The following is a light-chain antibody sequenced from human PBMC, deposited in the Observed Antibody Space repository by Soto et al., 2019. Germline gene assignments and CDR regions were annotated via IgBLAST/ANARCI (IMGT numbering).Light chain of an antibody. CDR2: AAS. CDR3: QQLSSYPVT. J-gene: IGKJ1*01. Sequence: IQLTQSPSSLSASVGDRVTITCRASQDIGIYLAWYQQKPGKAPNLLIYAASSLQRGVPSRFSGSGSGTDFTLTIRSLQPEDFATYPCQQLSSYPVTFGQGTKVELK. CDR1: QDIGIY. V-gene: IGKV1-9*01.